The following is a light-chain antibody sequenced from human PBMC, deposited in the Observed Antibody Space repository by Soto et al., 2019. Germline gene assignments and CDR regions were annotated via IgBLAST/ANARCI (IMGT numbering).Light chain of an antibody. Sequence: DIQMTQSPSTLSASVGDRITITCRASKSSSSWLAWYQQRPGKAPKLLIYKASSLESGVPSRFSGSGSGTEFTLTISSLQPDDFATYYCQQYNSWWTFGQGTKVEIK. J-gene: IGKJ1*01. CDR1: KSSSSW. CDR2: KAS. CDR3: QQYNSWWT. V-gene: IGKV1-5*03.